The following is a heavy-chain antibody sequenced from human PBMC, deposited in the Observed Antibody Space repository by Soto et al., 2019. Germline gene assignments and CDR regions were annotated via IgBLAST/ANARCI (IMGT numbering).Heavy chain of an antibody. D-gene: IGHD2-15*01. J-gene: IGHJ4*02. CDR3: AATWLKDIVVVVAATPGPSDY. CDR1: GYAFTSYA. Sequence: ASVKVSCKASGYAFTSYAMHWVRQAPGQRLEWMGWINAGNGNTKYSQKFQGRVTITRDTSASTAYMELSSLRSEDTAVYYCAATWLKDIVVVVAATPGPSDYWGQGTLVTVSS. V-gene: IGHV1-3*01. CDR2: INAGNGNT.